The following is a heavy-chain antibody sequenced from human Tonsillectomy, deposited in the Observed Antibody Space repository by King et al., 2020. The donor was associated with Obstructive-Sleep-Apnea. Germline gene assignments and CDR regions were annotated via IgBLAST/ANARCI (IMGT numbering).Heavy chain of an antibody. V-gene: IGHV3-30*02. D-gene: IGHD3-10*01. CDR1: GFTFSSYD. CDR3: AKDYGGSYYKRFDD. J-gene: IGHJ4*02. CDR2: IRYDGSNK. Sequence: VQLVESGGGVVQPGRSLRLSCAASGFTFSSYDMHWVRQAPGKGLEWVAFIRYDGSNKYYADSVKGRFTISRDNSKNTLYLQMNSLKAADTAVYYCAKDYGGSYYKRFDDWGQGTLVTVSS.